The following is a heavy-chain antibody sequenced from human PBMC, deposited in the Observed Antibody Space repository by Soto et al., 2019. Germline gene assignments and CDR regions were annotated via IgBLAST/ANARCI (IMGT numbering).Heavy chain of an antibody. CDR2: IDWDDDK. CDR1: GFSLTTSGMC. Sequence: VSGPTLVNPTQTLTLTCTFSGFSLTTSGMCVSWIRQPPGKALEWLARIDWDDDKFYKTSLKTRLTISKDSSKNQVVLTMTNMDPVDTATYYCARMFHCSGGTCPFDYWGQGALVTVSS. CDR3: ARMFHCSGGTCPFDY. D-gene: IGHD2-15*01. V-gene: IGHV2-70*17. J-gene: IGHJ4*02.